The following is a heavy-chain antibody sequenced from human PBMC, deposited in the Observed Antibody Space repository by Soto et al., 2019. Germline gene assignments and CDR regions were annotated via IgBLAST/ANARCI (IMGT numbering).Heavy chain of an antibody. V-gene: IGHV3-23*01. CDR1: GFTFSNYA. CDR2: ISGSGGRS. CDR3: AKAYFVSSSAQPYYFDY. D-gene: IGHD6-6*01. J-gene: IGHJ4*02. Sequence: EVQLLDSGGGLVQPGGSLRLSCAASGFTFSNYAMTWVRQGPGKGLEWVSGISGSGGRSYYADSVKGRFTISRDNSKSTLYLQMISLRAEDTAVYYCAKAYFVSSSAQPYYFDYWGQGTLVTVSS.